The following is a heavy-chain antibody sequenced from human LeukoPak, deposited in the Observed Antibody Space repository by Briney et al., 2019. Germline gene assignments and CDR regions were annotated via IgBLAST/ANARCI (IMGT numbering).Heavy chain of an antibody. CDR1: GFTFSSYS. J-gene: IGHJ2*01. CDR3: ARGGNHGDYWYFDL. D-gene: IGHD4-17*01. Sequence: GGSLRLSCAASGFTFSSYSMNWVRQAPGKGPEWVANIKQDGSEKYYVDSVKGRFTISRDNAETSLHLQMNSLRAEDTAVYYCARGGNHGDYWYFDLWGRGTLVTVSS. V-gene: IGHV3-7*01. CDR2: IKQDGSEK.